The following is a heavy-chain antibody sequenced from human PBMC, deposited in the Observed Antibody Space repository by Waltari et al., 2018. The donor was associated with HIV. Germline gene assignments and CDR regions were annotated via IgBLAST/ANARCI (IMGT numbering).Heavy chain of an antibody. CDR1: GLIFSIYG. Sequence: QVQLVESGGGVVQPGRSLRLSCEASGLIFSIYGMHWVRKAPGKGLEWVAVIWSDGSNKYYADSVKGRFTISRDNSKNTLYLQMNSLRAEDTAVYYCASAAGPFDNWGQGTLVTVSS. V-gene: IGHV3-33*01. CDR2: IWSDGSNK. CDR3: ASAAGPFDN. D-gene: IGHD6-13*01. J-gene: IGHJ4*02.